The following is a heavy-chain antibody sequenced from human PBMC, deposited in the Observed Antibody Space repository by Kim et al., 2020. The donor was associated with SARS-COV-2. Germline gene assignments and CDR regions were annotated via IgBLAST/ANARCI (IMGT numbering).Heavy chain of an antibody. CDR1: GGSFSGYY. CDR3: ARGRGSTSWYKRGAFDY. J-gene: IGHJ4*01. D-gene: IGHD2-2*02. CDR2: INHSGST. V-gene: IGHV4-34*01. Sequence: SETLSLTCAVYGGSFSGYYWSWIRQPPGKGLEWIGEINHSGSTNYNPSLKSRVTISVDTSKNQFSLKLSSVTAADTAVYYCARGRGSTSWYKRGAFDYWG.